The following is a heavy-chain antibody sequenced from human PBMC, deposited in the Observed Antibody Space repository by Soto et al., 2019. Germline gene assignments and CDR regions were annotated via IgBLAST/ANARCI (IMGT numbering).Heavy chain of an antibody. CDR1: GFTFSSYG. CDR2: IWCVGSNK. D-gene: IGHD6-19*01. J-gene: IGHJ2*01. Sequence: QVQLEESGGGVVQPGRSLRLSCAASGFTFSSYGMHWVRQAPGKGLEWVAVIWCVGSNKYYADSVKGRFTTSRDNSKNTLYMQMNSLGAEVAAVYYCARIPQIAVAGTRFGYFDLWGRGTLVTVSS. CDR3: ARIPQIAVAGTRFGYFDL. V-gene: IGHV3-33*01.